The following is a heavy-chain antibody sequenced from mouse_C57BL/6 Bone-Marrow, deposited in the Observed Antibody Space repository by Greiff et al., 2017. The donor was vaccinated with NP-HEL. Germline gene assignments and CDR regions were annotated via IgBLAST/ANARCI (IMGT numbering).Heavy chain of an antibody. CDR2: INYDGSST. D-gene: IGHD1-1*01. CDR3: AREEGYYYGSSPLWYFDV. CDR1: GFTFCDYY. Sequence: EVQVVESEGGLVQPGSSMKLSCTASGFTFCDYYMAWVRQVPEKGLEWVANINYDGSSTYYLDSLKSRFIISRDNAKNILHLQMSSLKSEDTATYYCAREEGYYYGSSPLWYFDVWGTGTTVTVSS. J-gene: IGHJ1*03. V-gene: IGHV5-16*01.